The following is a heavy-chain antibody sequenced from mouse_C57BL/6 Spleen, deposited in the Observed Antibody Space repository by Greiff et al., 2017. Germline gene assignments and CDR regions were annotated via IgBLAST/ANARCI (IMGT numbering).Heavy chain of an antibody. CDR3: TRSSSNFDY. CDR2: IDPETGGT. V-gene: IGHV1-15*01. J-gene: IGHJ2*01. CDR1: GYTFTDYE. D-gene: IGHD1-1*01. Sequence: QVQLKESGAELVRPGASVTLSCKASGYTFTDYEMHWVKQTPVHGLEWIGAIDPETGGTAYNQKFKGKAILTADKSSSTAYMELRSLTSEDSAVYYCTRSSSNFDYWGQGTTLTVSS.